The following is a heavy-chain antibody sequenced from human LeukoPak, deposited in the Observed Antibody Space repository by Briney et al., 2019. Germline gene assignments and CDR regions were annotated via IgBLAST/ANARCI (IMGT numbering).Heavy chain of an antibody. CDR2: IYSSGSN. CDR3: AREPTSGREPTSGRPLNY. Sequence: SETLSLTCTVSGGSISGYFWSWIRQPAGKGLEWIGRIYSSGSNNYNPSLKSRVTMSLDTSKNHLSLNLSSVTAADTAVYYCAREPTSGREPTSGRPLNYWGQGTLVTVSS. J-gene: IGHJ4*02. D-gene: IGHD5-12*01. V-gene: IGHV4-4*07. CDR1: GGSISGYF.